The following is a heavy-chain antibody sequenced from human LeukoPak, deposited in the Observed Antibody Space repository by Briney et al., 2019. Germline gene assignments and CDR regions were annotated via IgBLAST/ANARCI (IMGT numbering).Heavy chain of an antibody. CDR1: GFPFSIYS. CDR3: ARVSGWHFDY. V-gene: IGHV3-21*01. CDR2: ISSSSKYI. J-gene: IGHJ4*02. Sequence: PGGSLRLSCAASGFPFSIYSMNWVRQAPGKGLEWVSPISSSSKYIYQADSLKGRFTISRDNAKNSLYLQMNSLRAEDTAVYYCARVSGWHFDYWGQGTLVTVSS. D-gene: IGHD6-19*01.